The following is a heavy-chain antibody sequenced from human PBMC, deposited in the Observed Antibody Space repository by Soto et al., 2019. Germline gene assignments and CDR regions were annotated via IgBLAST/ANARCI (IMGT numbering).Heavy chain of an antibody. CDR2: ISYDGSNK. V-gene: IGHV3-30-3*01. J-gene: IGHJ4*02. CDR1: GFTFSNYA. Sequence: GGSLRPSCAASGFTFSNYAMHWVRQAPGKGLEWVAVISYDGSNKFYADSVKGRFTISRDNSKNTLFLQMNSLRPEDTAVYYCATVVDYYFDYWGQGALVTVSS. CDR3: ATVVDYYFDY.